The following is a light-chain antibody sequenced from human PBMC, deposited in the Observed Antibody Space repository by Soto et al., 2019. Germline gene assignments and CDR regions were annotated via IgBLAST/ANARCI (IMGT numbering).Light chain of an antibody. Sequence: EIVLTQSPGTLSLSPGERATLSCRASQSVSSSYLAWYQQKPGQAPRLLIYGASSRATGIPDGLSGSGSGTDFTLTISRLEPEDFAVYYCQQYGSSRTFGQGTNVEIK. CDR1: QSVSSSY. CDR3: QQYGSSRT. V-gene: IGKV3-20*01. J-gene: IGKJ1*01. CDR2: GAS.